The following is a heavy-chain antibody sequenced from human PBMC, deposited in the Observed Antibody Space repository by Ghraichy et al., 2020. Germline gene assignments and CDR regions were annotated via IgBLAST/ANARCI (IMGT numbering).Heavy chain of an antibody. D-gene: IGHD4-17*01. J-gene: IGHJ3*02. CDR2: IFSSGST. CDR3: AREMGTVTDDAFDI. CDR1: GDSINSYF. Sequence: SETLSLTCTVSGDSINSYFWAWVRQPAGKGLEWIGRIFSSGSTNYNPSLKSRINISVDMYKNEFSLKMTSVTAADTGGYYCAREMGTVTDDAFDIWGHGTLVTVSS. V-gene: IGHV4-4*07.